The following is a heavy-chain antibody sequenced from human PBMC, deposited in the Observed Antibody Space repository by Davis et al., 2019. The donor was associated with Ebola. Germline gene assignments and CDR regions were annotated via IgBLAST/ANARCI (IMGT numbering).Heavy chain of an antibody. J-gene: IGHJ5*02. Sequence: LRLSCAASGFTVSSNYMSWIRQPPGKGLEWIGYIYYSGSTYYNPSLKSRVTISVDTSKNQFSLKLSSVTAADTAVYYCARERITMIVGWGWFDPWGQGTLVTVSS. V-gene: IGHV4-30-4*01. CDR1: GFTVSSNY. D-gene: IGHD3-22*01. CDR2: IYYSGST. CDR3: ARERITMIVGWGWFDP.